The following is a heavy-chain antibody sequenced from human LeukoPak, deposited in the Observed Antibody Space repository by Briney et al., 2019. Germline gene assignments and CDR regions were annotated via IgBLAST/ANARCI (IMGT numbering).Heavy chain of an antibody. Sequence: GGSLRLSCAASGFTLSTYAMSWVRQAPGKGLEWVSAITSGGSTYYADSVKGRFTISRDNSKNTLYLQMNSLRVEDTAVYYCAKSDDSDGFYPDYWGQGALVTVSS. J-gene: IGHJ4*02. CDR3: AKSDDSDGFYPDY. CDR2: ITSGGST. V-gene: IGHV3-23*01. CDR1: GFTLSTYA. D-gene: IGHD3-22*01.